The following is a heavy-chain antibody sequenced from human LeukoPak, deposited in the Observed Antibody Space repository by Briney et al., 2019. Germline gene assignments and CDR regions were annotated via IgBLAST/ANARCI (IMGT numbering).Heavy chain of an antibody. CDR3: ARARRMIVVVITSTDAFDI. CDR2: INPSGGST. V-gene: IGHV1-46*03. D-gene: IGHD3-22*01. Sequence: GASVKVSCKASGYTFTSYYMHWVRQAPGQGLEWMGIINPSGGSTSYAQKFQGRVTMTRDTSTSTVYMELSSLRSEDTAVYYCARARRMIVVVITSTDAFDIWGQGTMVTVSS. CDR1: GYTFTSYY. J-gene: IGHJ3*02.